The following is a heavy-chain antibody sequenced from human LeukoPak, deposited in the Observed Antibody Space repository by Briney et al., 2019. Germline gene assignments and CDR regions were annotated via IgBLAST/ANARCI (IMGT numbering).Heavy chain of an antibody. CDR1: GGSISSGDYY. D-gene: IGHD6-19*01. Sequence: SETLSLTCTVSGGSISSGDYYWSWIRQPPGKGLEWIGYIYYSGSTYYNPSLKSRVTISVNTSKNQFSLKLSSVTAADTAVYYCARGPPEWLAFDYWGQGTLVTVSS. CDR3: ARGPPEWLAFDY. CDR2: IYYSGST. J-gene: IGHJ4*02. V-gene: IGHV4-30-4*08.